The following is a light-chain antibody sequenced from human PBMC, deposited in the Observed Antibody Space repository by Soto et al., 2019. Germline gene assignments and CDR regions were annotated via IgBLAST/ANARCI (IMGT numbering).Light chain of an antibody. CDR1: QSISSW. V-gene: IGKV1-5*03. CDR2: KAS. J-gene: IGKJ1*01. CDR3: QQFYSYPWS. Sequence: DIQMTQSLSTLSASVGDRVTITCRASQSISSWLAWYQQKPGKAHKGLIYKASTLESGAPSRFSGSGSGTEFTLTISSLQPDDFATYYCQQFYSYPWSFGQGTKVDIK.